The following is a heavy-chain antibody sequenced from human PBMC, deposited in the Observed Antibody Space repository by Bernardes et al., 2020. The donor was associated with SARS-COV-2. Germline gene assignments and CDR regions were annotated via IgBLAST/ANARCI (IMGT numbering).Heavy chain of an antibody. CDR1: GFTFDDYA. CDR3: ATGPTHPADGY. Sequence: GGSLRLSCAASGFTFDDYAMHWVRQAPGKGLEWVSGISWNSGSIGYADSVKGRFTISRDNAKNSLYLQMNSLRAEDTALYYCATGPTHPADGYWGQGTLVTVSS. J-gene: IGHJ4*02. CDR2: ISWNSGSI. V-gene: IGHV3-9*01.